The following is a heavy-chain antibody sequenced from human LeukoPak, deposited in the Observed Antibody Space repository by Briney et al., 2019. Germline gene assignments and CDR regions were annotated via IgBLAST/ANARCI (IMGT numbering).Heavy chain of an antibody. CDR3: ARHVSAGLGEYQFDY. CDR1: GYIFTNYW. J-gene: IGHJ4*02. V-gene: IGHV5-51*01. CDR2: IQPGDSNT. D-gene: IGHD3-10*01. Sequence: GESLKISCRGSGYIFTNYWIAWVRQMPGKGLEWMGIIQPGDSNTRYSPSFQGQVTISADKSTSTAYLQWNSLKASDTAIYYCARHVSAGLGEYQFDYWGQGTLVTVSS.